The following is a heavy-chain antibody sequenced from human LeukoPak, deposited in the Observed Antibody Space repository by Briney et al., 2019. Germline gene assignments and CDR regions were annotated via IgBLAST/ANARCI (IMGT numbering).Heavy chain of an antibody. CDR3: ARQGSSSWYPDY. J-gene: IGHJ4*02. V-gene: IGHV4-59*08. Sequence: SETLSLTCTVSGGSISSYYWSWIRQPPGKGLEWIGYIYYCGSTNYNPSLKSRVTISVDTSKNQFSLKLSSVTAADTAVYYCARQGSSSWYPDYWGQGTLVTVSS. CDR2: IYYCGST. CDR1: GGSISSYY. D-gene: IGHD6-13*01.